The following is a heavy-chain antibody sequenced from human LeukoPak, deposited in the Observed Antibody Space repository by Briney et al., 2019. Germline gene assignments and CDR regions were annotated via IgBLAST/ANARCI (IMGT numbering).Heavy chain of an antibody. V-gene: IGHV4-4*07. CDR1: GGSISNYY. J-gene: IGHJ6*02. CDR2: IYTSGST. Sequence: SETLSLTCNASGGSISNYYWSWIRQPAGKELHWIGRIYTSGSTNYNPSLKSRVTMSVDASKNQFSLKLSSVTAADTAVYYCARSPPSGYYYYGMDVWGQGTTVTVSS. D-gene: IGHD3-22*01. CDR3: ARSPPSGYYYYGMDV.